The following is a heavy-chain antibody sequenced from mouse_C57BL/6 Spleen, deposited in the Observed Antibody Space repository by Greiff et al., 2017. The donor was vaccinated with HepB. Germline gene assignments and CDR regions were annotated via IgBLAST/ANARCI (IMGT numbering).Heavy chain of an antibody. V-gene: IGHV14-1*01. CDR3: TTFPLYGYDDYAMDY. J-gene: IGHJ4*01. Sequence: EVQLQQSGAELVRPGASVKLSCTASGFNIKDYYMHWVKQRPEQGLEWIGRIDPEDGDTEYAPKFQGKATMTADTSSNTAYLQLSSLTSEDTAVYYGTTFPLYGYDDYAMDYWGQGTSVTVSS. D-gene: IGHD2-2*01. CDR2: IDPEDGDT. CDR1: GFNIKDYY.